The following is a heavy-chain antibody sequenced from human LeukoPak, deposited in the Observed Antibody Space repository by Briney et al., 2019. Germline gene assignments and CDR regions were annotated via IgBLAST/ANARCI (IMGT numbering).Heavy chain of an antibody. CDR3: ARSSTYYYDSSGFVYRPDFDY. D-gene: IGHD3-22*01. CDR2: IYYSGST. CDR1: GASISSYF. Sequence: PSETLSLTCSVSGASISSYFWSWIRQPPGKGLEWIGSIYYSGSTYYNPSLKSRVTISVDTSKNQFSLKLSSVTAADTAVYYCARSSTYYYDSSGFVYRPDFDYWGQGTLVTVSS. J-gene: IGHJ4*02. V-gene: IGHV4-39*07.